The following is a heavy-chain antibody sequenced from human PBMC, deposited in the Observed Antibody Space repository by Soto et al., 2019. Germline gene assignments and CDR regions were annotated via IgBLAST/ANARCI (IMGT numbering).Heavy chain of an antibody. V-gene: IGHV3-23*01. CDR1: GFTFSSYA. CDR2: ISGSGGST. CDR3: AKEQSDLHWYFDL. Sequence: EVQLLESGGGLVQPGGSLRLSCAASGFTFSSYAMSWVRQAPGKGLEWVSAISGSGGSTYYADSVKGRFTISSDNSKNTLSLQMNSLRAEDTAVYYCAKEQSDLHWYFDLWCRGTLVTVSS. J-gene: IGHJ2*01.